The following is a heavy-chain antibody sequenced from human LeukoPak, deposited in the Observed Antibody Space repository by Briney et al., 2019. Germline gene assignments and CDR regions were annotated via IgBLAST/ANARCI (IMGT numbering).Heavy chain of an antibody. D-gene: IGHD1-26*01. J-gene: IGHJ4*02. CDR1: GYTFTDYY. V-gene: IGHV1-69*04. CDR3: ARDHSLVGALYYFDY. Sequence: SVKVSCKASGYTFTDYYMHWVRQAPGQGLEWMGRIIPILGIANYAQKFQGRVTITADKSTSTAYMELSSLRSEDTAVYYCARDHSLVGALYYFDYWGQGTLVTVSS. CDR2: IIPILGIA.